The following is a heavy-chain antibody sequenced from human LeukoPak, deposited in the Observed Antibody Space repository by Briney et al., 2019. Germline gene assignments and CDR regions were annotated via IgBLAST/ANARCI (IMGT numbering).Heavy chain of an antibody. J-gene: IGHJ4*02. D-gene: IGHD4-17*01. CDR3: ATYGDNASY. CDR2: INTNTEKP. Sequence: ASVKVSCKASGYTFTSYAMNWVRQAPGQGLEWMGWINTNTEKPTYAQGYTARFVFSLDTSVSTAYLQISSLKAEDTAVYYCATYGDNASYWGQGTLVTVSS. CDR1: GYTFTSYA. V-gene: IGHV7-4-1*02.